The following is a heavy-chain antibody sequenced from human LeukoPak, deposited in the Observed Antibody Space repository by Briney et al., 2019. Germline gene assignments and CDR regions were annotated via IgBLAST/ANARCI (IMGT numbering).Heavy chain of an antibody. D-gene: IGHD3-9*01. CDR3: ARGRYSLYYYYGMDV. CDR1: GGSIRSSYYY. CDR2: IYDSGST. J-gene: IGHJ6*02. V-gene: IGHV4-39*01. Sequence: SETLSLTCTVSGGSIRSSYYYWGWIRQPPGKGLEWIGSIYDSGSTYYNPSLKSRVTISVDTSKNQFSLKLSSVTAADTAVYYCARGRYSLYYYYGMDVWGQGTTVTVSS.